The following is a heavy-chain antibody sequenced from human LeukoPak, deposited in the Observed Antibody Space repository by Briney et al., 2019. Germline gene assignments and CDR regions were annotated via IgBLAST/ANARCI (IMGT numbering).Heavy chain of an antibody. J-gene: IGHJ4*02. CDR1: GYTFTSYG. D-gene: IGHD6-19*01. V-gene: IGHV1-18*01. CDR2: ISTYNGNT. Sequence: ASVKVSCKASGYTFTSYGISWVRQAPGQGLEWMGWISTYNGNTNYAQKLQGRVTVTTDTSTSTAYMELRSLRSDDTAVYYCARGLAVAVPYYFDYWGQGTLVTVSP. CDR3: ARGLAVAVPYYFDY.